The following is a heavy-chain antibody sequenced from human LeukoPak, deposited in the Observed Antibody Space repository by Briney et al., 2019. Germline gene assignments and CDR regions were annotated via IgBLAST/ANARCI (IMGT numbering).Heavy chain of an antibody. J-gene: IGHJ6*02. Sequence: QPGGSLRLSCTAAGLTFSSYAMSWVRQAPGKGLEWVSPFSGSGGSTYYADSVKARFTISRDNSKNTLYLQMNNLRAEDTAVYYCAKHTGDGYYYALDVWGQGTTVTVSS. D-gene: IGHD2-8*02. CDR3: AKHTGDGYYYALDV. CDR2: FSGSGGST. V-gene: IGHV3-23*01. CDR1: GLTFSSYA.